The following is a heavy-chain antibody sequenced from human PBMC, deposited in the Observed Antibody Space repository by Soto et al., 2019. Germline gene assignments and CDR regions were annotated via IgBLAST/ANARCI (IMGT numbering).Heavy chain of an antibody. V-gene: IGHV3-11*01. CDR1: GFTFSDYY. D-gene: IGHD7-27*01. CDR3: ARSARQTHWGRIKSFDP. CDR2: ISSSGSTI. Sequence: PGGSLRLSCAASGFTFSDYYMSWIRQAPGKGLEWGSYISSSGSTIYYADSVKGRFTISRDNAKNSLYLQMNSLRAEDTAVYYCARSARQTHWGRIKSFDPWGQGPLVTVSS. J-gene: IGHJ5*02.